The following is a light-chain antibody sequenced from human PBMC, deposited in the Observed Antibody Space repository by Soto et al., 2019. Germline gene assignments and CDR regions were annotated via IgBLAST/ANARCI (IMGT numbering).Light chain of an antibody. V-gene: IGKV1-5*03. CDR1: QTISSW. CDR2: KAS. Sequence: DIQMTQSPSTLSGSVGDRVTITCRASQTISSWLAWYQQKPGKAPKLLTYKASTLKSGVPSRFSGSGSGTEFTLTISSMQPDDFASYCCQHYNSYSEEFGQGTKVDIK. CDR3: QHYNSYSEE. J-gene: IGKJ1*01.